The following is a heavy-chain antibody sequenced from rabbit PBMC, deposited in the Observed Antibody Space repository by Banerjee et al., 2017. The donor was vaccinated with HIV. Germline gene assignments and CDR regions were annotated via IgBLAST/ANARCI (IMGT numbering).Heavy chain of an antibody. CDR2: INTSSGNT. V-gene: IGHV1S45*01. CDR3: ARGLAGVIGWNFSV. D-gene: IGHD4-1*01. Sequence: QEQLEESGGDLAKPEGSLTLTCTASGFSFNTNYVMCWVRRAPGKGLEWIACINTSSGNTVYANWAKGRFTISKASSAAVTLQMTSLTAAGAAAYFCARGLAGVIGWNFSVWGRGTLVTVS. J-gene: IGHJ4*01. CDR1: GFSFNTNYV.